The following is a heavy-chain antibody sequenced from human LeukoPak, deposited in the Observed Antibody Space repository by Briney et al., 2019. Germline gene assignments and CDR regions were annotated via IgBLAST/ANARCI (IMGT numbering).Heavy chain of an antibody. J-gene: IGHJ6*03. Sequence: SETLSLTCVVSGHPINSAYYWVWIRQPPGKGLEWIGSLYHPDSTYYNPSLESRVTMSVDTSRNQFSLKLSFVTAADTAVYYCARQFDSYFYYYLDVWGTGTTVTVSS. CDR1: GHPINSAYY. D-gene: IGHD3-10*01. CDR2: LYHPDST. V-gene: IGHV4-38-2*01. CDR3: ARQFDSYFYYYLDV.